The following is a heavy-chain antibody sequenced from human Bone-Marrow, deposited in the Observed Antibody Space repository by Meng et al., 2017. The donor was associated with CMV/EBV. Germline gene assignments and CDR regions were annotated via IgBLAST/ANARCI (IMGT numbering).Heavy chain of an antibody. V-gene: IGHV4-34*01. CDR2: INHRGSA. J-gene: IGHJ4*02. Sequence: LPCGVYGGSFSSYYWNWIRQPPGKGLEWIGEINHRGSANYNPSLKSRVTMSVDTSKKQFSLKLSSVTAADTALYFCAREIVGATDYWGQGTLVTVSS. D-gene: IGHD1-26*01. CDR3: AREIVGATDY. CDR1: GGSFSSYY.